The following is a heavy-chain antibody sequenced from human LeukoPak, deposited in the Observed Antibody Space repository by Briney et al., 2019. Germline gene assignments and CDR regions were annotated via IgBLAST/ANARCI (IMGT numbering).Heavy chain of an antibody. Sequence: GESLKIPCKGSGYSFTSYWIGWVRQMPGKGLEWMGIIYPGDSDTRYSPSFQGQVTISADKSISTAYLQWTSLKASHPAMYYCALRGTQEYFVHWGQGTLVTVSS. J-gene: IGHJ1*01. CDR2: IYPGDSDT. V-gene: IGHV5-51*01. CDR1: GYSFTSYW. CDR3: ALRGTQEYFVH.